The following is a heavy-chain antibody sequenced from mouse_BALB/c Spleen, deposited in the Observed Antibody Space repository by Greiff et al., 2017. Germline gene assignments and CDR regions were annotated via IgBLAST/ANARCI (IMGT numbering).Heavy chain of an antibody. V-gene: IGHV1-54*03. CDR2: INPGSGGT. D-gene: IGHD4-1*01. CDR1: GYAFTNYL. Sequence: VQLQQSGAELVRPGTSVKVSCKASGYAFTNYLMEWVKQRPGQGLEWIGVINPGSGGTNYNEKFKGKATLTADKSSSTAYMQLSSLTSDDSAVYFCATNSLFAYWGQGTLVTVSA. CDR3: ATNSLFAY. J-gene: IGHJ3*01.